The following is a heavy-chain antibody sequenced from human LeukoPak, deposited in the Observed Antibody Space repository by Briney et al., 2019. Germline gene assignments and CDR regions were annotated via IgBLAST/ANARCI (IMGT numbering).Heavy chain of an antibody. V-gene: IGHV1-2*02. D-gene: IGHD1-7*01. CDR3: ARDQITGTLD. Sequence: ASVKVSCKASGGTFSSYAISWVRQAPGQGLEWMGWINPNSGGTNYAQKFQGRVTMTRDTSISTAYMELSKLRSDGTAVYYCARDQITGTLDWGQGTLVTVSS. CDR1: GGTFSSYA. CDR2: INPNSGGT. J-gene: IGHJ4*02.